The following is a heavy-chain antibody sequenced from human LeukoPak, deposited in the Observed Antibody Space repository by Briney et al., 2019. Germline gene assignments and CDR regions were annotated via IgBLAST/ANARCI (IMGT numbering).Heavy chain of an antibody. CDR1: GGSFSGYY. J-gene: IGHJ5*02. CDR2: INHSGGT. V-gene: IGHV4-34*01. D-gene: IGHD3-10*01. Sequence: SETLSLTCAVYGGSFSGYYWSWIRQPPGKGLEWIGEINHSGGTNYNPSLKSRVTISVDTSKNQFSLKLSSVTAADTAVYYCARGRGSGNWFDPWGQGTLVTVSS. CDR3: ARGRGSGNWFDP.